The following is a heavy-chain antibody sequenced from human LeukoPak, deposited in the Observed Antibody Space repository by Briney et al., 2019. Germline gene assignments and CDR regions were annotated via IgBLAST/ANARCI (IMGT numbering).Heavy chain of an antibody. D-gene: IGHD2-2*02. V-gene: IGHV4-39*07. CDR3: ARAKGSIVVVPAAITAFDI. Sequence: PSETLSLTCTVSGGSISSSGYYWGWIRQPPGKGLEWIGEINHSGSTNYNPSLKSRVTISVDTSKNQFSLKLSSVTAADTAVYYCARAKGSIVVVPAAITAFDIWGQGTMVTVSS. CDR2: INHSGST. J-gene: IGHJ3*02. CDR1: GGSISSSGYY.